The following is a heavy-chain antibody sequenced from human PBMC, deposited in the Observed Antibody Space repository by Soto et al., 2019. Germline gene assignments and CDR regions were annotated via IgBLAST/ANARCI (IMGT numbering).Heavy chain of an antibody. J-gene: IGHJ4*02. D-gene: IGHD3-22*01. V-gene: IGHV4-31*03. CDR2: IYYSGST. Sequence: PSETLSLTCTVSGGSISSGGYYWSWIRQHPGKGLEWIGYIYYSGSTYYNPSLKSRVTISVDTSKNQFSLKLSSVTAADTAVYYCARGVRDYYDSSGYSPSYYFDYWGQGTLVTVSS. CDR1: GGSISSGGYY. CDR3: ARGVRDYYDSSGYSPSYYFDY.